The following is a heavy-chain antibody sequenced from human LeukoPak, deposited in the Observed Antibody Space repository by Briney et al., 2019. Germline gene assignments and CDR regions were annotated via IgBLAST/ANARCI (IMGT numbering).Heavy chain of an antibody. CDR1: GFTFSSYA. CDR3: AETPPPVYSYGTPGDYYYYGMDV. D-gene: IGHD5-18*01. CDR2: ISGSGGST. V-gene: IGHV3-23*01. J-gene: IGHJ6*02. Sequence: GGSLRLSCAASGFTFSSYAMSWVRQAPGKGLEWVSAISGSGGSTYYADSVKGRFTIPRDNSKNTLYLQMNSLRAEDTAVYYCAETPPPVYSYGTPGDYYYYGMDVWGQGTTVTVSS.